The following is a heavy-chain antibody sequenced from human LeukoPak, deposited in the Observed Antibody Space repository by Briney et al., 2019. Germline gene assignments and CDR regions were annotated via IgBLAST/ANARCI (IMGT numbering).Heavy chain of an antibody. Sequence: GGSLRLSCAASGFTFDDYAMHWVRQAPGKGLEWVSGISWNSGTIYYADSVKGRFTISRDNARNSLYLHMNSLRAEDTAVYYCARDLGGYSYGSHFDYWGQGTLVTVSS. CDR3: ARDLGGYSYGSHFDY. CDR2: ISWNSGTI. V-gene: IGHV3-9*01. J-gene: IGHJ4*02. D-gene: IGHD5-18*01. CDR1: GFTFDDYA.